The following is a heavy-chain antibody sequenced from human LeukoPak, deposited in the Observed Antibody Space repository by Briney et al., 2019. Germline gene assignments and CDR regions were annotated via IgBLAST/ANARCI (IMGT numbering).Heavy chain of an antibody. CDR3: ARGVFGVVTPRGWFDP. CDR2: IYYSGST. CDR1: GGSISSGGYY. J-gene: IGHJ5*02. V-gene: IGHV4-31*03. Sequence: SETLSLTSTVSGGSISSGGYYWSWIRQHPGKGLEWIGYIYYSGSTYYNPSLKSRVTISVDTSKNQFSLKLSSVTAADTAVYYCARGVFGVVTPRGWFDPWGQGALVTVSS. D-gene: IGHD3-3*01.